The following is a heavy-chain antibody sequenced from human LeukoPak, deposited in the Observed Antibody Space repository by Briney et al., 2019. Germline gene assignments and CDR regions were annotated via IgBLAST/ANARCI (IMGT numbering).Heavy chain of an antibody. D-gene: IGHD2-2*01. J-gene: IGHJ4*02. CDR2: INSDGSIT. V-gene: IGHV3-74*01. CDR3: ASSTQISKYADY. Sequence: GGSLRLSCAASGFTFTTNFMHWVRQAPGKGLVWVSRINSDGSITTYADSVRGRFTISRDNAKSTLYLQMNSLRAEDTAVYYCASSTQISKYADYWGQGALVTVSS. CDR1: GFTFTTNF.